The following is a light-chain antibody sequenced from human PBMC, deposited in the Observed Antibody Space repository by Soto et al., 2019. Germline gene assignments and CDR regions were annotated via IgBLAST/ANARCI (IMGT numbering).Light chain of an antibody. Sequence: DIQMTQSPSTLSASVGDRVTITCRASQSISSWLAWYQQKPGKAPKVLIFDASSLQSGVPSRFSGSGSATEFTLTIICLQPDDFASYSCQQYSTYPWTFGQGTTVEIK. CDR3: QQYSTYPWT. CDR2: DAS. J-gene: IGKJ1*01. CDR1: QSISSW. V-gene: IGKV1-5*01.